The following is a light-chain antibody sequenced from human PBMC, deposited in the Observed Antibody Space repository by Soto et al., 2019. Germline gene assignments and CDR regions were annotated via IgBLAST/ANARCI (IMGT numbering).Light chain of an antibody. CDR1: QDISNY. Sequence: DIQMTQSPSSLSASVGDRVTITCQASQDISNYLNWYQQKPGKAPKLLIYDASNLETGVPSRFSGSGSGTDFTLTISRLQPEDIATYYCQQYDNRLTFGGGTKVEIK. J-gene: IGKJ4*01. CDR3: QQYDNRLT. V-gene: IGKV1-33*01. CDR2: DAS.